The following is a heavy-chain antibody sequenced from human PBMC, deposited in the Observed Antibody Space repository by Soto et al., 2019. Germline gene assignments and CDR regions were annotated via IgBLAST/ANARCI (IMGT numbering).Heavy chain of an antibody. CDR2: IYYSGST. Sequence: QLQLQESGPGLVKPSETLSLTCTVSGYSISSGSFYWGWIRQPPVKGLEWIGSIYYSGSTYYNSSLTSRVTISVDTDKNQFSVRLTSVIAEDTAMYSCAKQGSGAGRGGFDPCGQVTLVTVSA. CDR1: GYSISSGSFY. D-gene: IGHD6-19*01. CDR3: AKQGSGAGRGGFDP. J-gene: IGHJ5*02. V-gene: IGHV4-39*01.